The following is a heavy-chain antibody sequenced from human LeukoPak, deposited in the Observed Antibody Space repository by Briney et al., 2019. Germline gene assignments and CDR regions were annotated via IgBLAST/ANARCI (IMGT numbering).Heavy chain of an antibody. D-gene: IGHD6-13*01. Sequence: GRSLRLSCAASGFTFSSYAMHWVRQAPGKGLEWVAVISYDGSNKYYADSVKGRFTISRDNSKNTLYLQMNSLRAEDTAVYYCAREGVGIAAAGTMGEEFDYWGQGTLVTVSS. CDR2: ISYDGSNK. CDR1: GFTFSSYA. CDR3: AREGVGIAAAGTMGEEFDY. J-gene: IGHJ4*02. V-gene: IGHV3-30-3*01.